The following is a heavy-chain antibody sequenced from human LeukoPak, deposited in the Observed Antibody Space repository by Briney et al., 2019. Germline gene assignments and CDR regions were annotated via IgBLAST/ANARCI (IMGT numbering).Heavy chain of an antibody. CDR3: ARTATFYSNYYFDY. CDR2: IYHSGST. J-gene: IGHJ4*02. D-gene: IGHD5-18*01. V-gene: IGHV4-38-2*02. CDR1: GFSITSGYY. Sequence: PSETLSLTGTVSGFSITSGYYWGWLRQPPGKGLEWIGSIYHSGSTYYNPSLKSRVTISVDTSKNQFSLKLSSVTAADTAVYYCARTATFYSNYYFDYWGQGTLVTVSS.